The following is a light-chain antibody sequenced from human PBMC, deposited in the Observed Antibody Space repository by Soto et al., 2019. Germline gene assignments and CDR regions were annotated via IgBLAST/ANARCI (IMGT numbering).Light chain of an antibody. CDR2: DVT. CDR1: SSDVGGYNY. V-gene: IGLV2-14*01. Sequence: QSALTQPASVSGSPGQSITVSCTGTSSDVGGYNYVSWYQQHPGKAPRLMIYDVTNRPSGVSNRFSGSKSGNTACLTISGLQAEDEADYYCSSYGRGSTYVFGTGTKLTVL. J-gene: IGLJ1*01. CDR3: SSYGRGSTYV.